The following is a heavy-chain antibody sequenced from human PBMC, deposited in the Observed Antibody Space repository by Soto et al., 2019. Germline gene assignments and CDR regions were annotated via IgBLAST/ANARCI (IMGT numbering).Heavy chain of an antibody. Sequence: PGGSLRLSCASSGFTFSSYAMSWVRQAPGKGLEWVSAISGSGGSTYYADSVKGRFTISRDNSKNTPYLQMNSLRAEDTAVYYCAKDRRPYCSGGSCYPDAFDIWGQGTMVTVSS. D-gene: IGHD2-15*01. CDR1: GFTFSSYA. CDR3: AKDRRPYCSGGSCYPDAFDI. V-gene: IGHV3-23*01. CDR2: ISGSGGST. J-gene: IGHJ3*02.